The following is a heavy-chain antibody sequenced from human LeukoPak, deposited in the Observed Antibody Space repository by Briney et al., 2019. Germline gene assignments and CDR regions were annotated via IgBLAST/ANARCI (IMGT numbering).Heavy chain of an antibody. V-gene: IGHV4-59*08. J-gene: IGHJ6*03. CDR2: IYYSGST. CDR1: GGSISSYY. CDR3: ARYYGSGSFPIYYYYYYMDV. Sequence: SETLSLTCTVAGGSISSYYWSWIRQPPGKGLEWIGYIYYSGSTNYNPSLKSRVTISVDTSKNQFSLKLGSVTAADTAVYYCARYYGSGSFPIYYYYYYMDVWGKGTTVTISS. D-gene: IGHD3-10*01.